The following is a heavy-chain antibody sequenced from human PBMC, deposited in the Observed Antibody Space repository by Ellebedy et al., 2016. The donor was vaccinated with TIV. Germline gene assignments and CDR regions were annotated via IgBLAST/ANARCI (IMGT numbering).Heavy chain of an antibody. CDR1: GFTFSSYA. CDR2: LSSSGRST. Sequence: GESLKISCVGSGFTFSSYAMTWVRQAPGQGLDWVSSLSSSGRSTYYADSVKGRFTISRDNSKNTLYLQMNSLRGEDTAVYYCAKRVTMVREVITYYHYAMDVWGQGTTVTVSS. CDR3: AKRVTMVREVITYYHYAMDV. V-gene: IGHV3-23*01. D-gene: IGHD3-10*01. J-gene: IGHJ6*02.